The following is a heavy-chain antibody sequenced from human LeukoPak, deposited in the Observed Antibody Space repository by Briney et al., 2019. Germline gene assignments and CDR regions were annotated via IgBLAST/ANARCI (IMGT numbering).Heavy chain of an antibody. CDR1: GFTFSSYA. V-gene: IGHV3-64*01. CDR2: ISSNGGST. D-gene: IGHD1-26*01. Sequence: GGSLRLSCAASGFTFSSYAMHWVRQAPGKGLEYVSAISSNGGSTYYANSVKGRFTISRDNSKNTLYLQMGSLRAEDMAVYYCARGSDSGIVGARFDYWGQGTLVTVSS. CDR3: ARGSDSGIVGARFDY. J-gene: IGHJ4*02.